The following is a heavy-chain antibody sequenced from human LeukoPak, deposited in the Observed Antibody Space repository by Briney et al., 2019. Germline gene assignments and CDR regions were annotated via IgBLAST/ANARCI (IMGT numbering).Heavy chain of an antibody. CDR1: GYSFTSYW. J-gene: IGHJ4*02. V-gene: IGHV5-51*01. CDR3: ARADYIMITLGGVIAPDYFDY. D-gene: IGHD3-16*02. CDR2: IYPGDSDT. Sequence: GESLKISCKGSGYSFTSYWIGWVRQMPGKGLEWMGIIYPGDSDTRYSPSFQGQVTISADKSISTAYLQWSSLKASDTAMYYCARADYIMITLGGVIAPDYFDYWGQGTLVTVSS.